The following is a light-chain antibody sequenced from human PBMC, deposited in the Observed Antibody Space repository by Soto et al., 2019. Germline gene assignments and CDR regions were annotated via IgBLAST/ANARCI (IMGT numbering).Light chain of an antibody. CDR3: SSYTTSSTLI. J-gene: IGLJ2*01. Sequence: QSARTQPASVSGSPGQSITTSCTGTSSDVGGYNYVSWYQQHPGKAPKLMIYDVSNRPSGVSNRFSGSKSGNTASLTISGLQAEDEADYYCSSYTTSSTLIFGGGTKLTVL. CDR1: SSDVGGYNY. V-gene: IGLV2-14*01. CDR2: DVS.